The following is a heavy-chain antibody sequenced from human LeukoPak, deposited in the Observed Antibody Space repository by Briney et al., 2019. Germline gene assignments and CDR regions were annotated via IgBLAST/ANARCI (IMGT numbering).Heavy chain of an antibody. J-gene: IGHJ4*02. CDR2: IYYSGST. CDR1: GGSISSYY. CDR3: AREDGYMLY. Sequence: SETLSLTCTVSGGSISSYYWSWIRQPPGKGLEWIGYIYYSGSTNYNPSLKRRVTISVDTSKNQFSLKLSSVTAADTAVYYCAREDGYMLYWGQGTLVTVSS. V-gene: IGHV4-59*01. D-gene: IGHD5-24*01.